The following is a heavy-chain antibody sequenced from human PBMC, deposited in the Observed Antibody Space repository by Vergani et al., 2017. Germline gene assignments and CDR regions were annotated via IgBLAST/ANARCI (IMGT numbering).Heavy chain of an antibody. V-gene: IGHV2-26*01. J-gene: IGHJ6*01. CDR3: SRIPVMAMSDNDFYLTGFDV. Sequence: QVTLKESGPVVVKPTETLTLTCTVPGFSLTNPRLCVSWIRQPPGKALEWLAHIFSTGPKSYTTSLRNRLTISRDTSKSQVVLSLANVGPVDTGIYFCSRIPVMAMSDNDFYLTGFDVWGQGTTVTVSS. CDR2: IFSTGPK. D-gene: IGHD3-3*01. CDR1: GFSLTNPRLC.